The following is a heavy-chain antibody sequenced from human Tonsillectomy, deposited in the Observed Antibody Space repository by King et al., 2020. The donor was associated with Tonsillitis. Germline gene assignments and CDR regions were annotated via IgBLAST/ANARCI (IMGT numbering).Heavy chain of an antibody. D-gene: IGHD5-12*01. Sequence: TLKESGPTLVKPTETLTLTCTFSGFSLITSGVGVGWIRQPPGKALEWLALIYWDNDTRYSPSLKSRLTITKDTSRNKVVLTMTNMDPVDTATYFCARRHSGLLVAAPIPDAFDIWGQGTLVTVSS. V-gene: IGHV2-5*02. CDR2: IYWDNDT. CDR3: ARRHSGLLVAAPIPDAFDI. J-gene: IGHJ3*02. CDR1: GFSLITSGVG.